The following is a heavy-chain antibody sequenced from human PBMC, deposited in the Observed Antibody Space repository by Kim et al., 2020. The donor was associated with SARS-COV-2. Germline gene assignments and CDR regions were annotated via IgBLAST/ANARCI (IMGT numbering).Heavy chain of an antibody. V-gene: IGHV1-8*01. Sequence: ASVKVSCKASGYTFTSYDINWVRQATGQGLEWMGWMNPNSGNTGYAQKFQGRVTMTRNTSISTAYMELSSLRSEDTAVYYCAREVKSSGWYWRGNWFDPCGQGTLVTVSS. CDR2: MNPNSGNT. CDR3: AREVKSSGWYWRGNWFDP. J-gene: IGHJ5*02. D-gene: IGHD6-19*01. CDR1: GYTFTSYD.